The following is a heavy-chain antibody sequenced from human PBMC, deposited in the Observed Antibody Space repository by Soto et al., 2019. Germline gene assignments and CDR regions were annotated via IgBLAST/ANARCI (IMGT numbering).Heavy chain of an antibody. CDR2: MNPNSGNT. D-gene: IGHD1-26*01. J-gene: IGHJ6*03. CDR1: GYTFTSYD. V-gene: IGHV1-8*01. Sequence: ASVKVSCKASGYTFTSYDINWVRQATGQGLEWMGWMNPNSGNTGYAQKFQGRVTMTRNTSISTAYMELSSLRSEDTAVYYCARGRSELYYYYMDVWGKGITVTVSS. CDR3: ARGRSELYYYYMDV.